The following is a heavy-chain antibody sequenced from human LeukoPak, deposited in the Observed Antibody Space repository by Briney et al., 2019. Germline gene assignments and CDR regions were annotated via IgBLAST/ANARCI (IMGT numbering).Heavy chain of an antibody. Sequence: EASVKVSCKASGGTFSSYAISWVRQAPGQGLEWMGGIIPIFGTANYAQKLQGRVTMTTDTSTSTAYMELRSLRSDDTAVYYCARDQIQLWLLSYYYYGMDVWGQGTTVTVSS. J-gene: IGHJ6*02. CDR2: IIPIFGTA. CDR3: ARDQIQLWLLSYYYYGMDV. V-gene: IGHV1-69*05. D-gene: IGHD5-18*01. CDR1: GGTFSSYA.